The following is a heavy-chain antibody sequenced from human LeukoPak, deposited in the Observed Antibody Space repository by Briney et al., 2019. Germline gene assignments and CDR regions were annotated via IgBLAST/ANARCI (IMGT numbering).Heavy chain of an antibody. D-gene: IGHD3-9*01. Sequence: ASVKVSCKASGYTFTGYYMHWVRQAPGQGLEWMGWINPKSGGTNYAQKFQDRVTMTRDTSISTDYMELSRLRSADTAVYYCARSPHILTGENFDYWGQGTLVTVSS. J-gene: IGHJ4*02. CDR2: INPKSGGT. CDR1: GYTFTGYY. CDR3: ARSPHILTGENFDY. V-gene: IGHV1-2*02.